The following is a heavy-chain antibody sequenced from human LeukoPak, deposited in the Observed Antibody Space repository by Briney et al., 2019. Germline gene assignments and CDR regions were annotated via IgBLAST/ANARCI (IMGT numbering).Heavy chain of an antibody. CDR2: IYNSGST. CDR1: GGSISSYY. V-gene: IGHV4-59*01. CDR3: ARDMTAGGWFDP. D-gene: IGHD2-21*02. Sequence: SETLSLTCTVSGGSISSYYWSWIRQPPEKGLEWIGFIYNSGSTSYNPSLKSRVTISIDTSKNQFSLKLSSVTAADTAVYYCARDMTAGGWFDPWGQGTLVTVSS. J-gene: IGHJ5*02.